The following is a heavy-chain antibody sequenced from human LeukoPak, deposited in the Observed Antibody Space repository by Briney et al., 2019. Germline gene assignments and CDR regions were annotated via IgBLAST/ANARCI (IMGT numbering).Heavy chain of an antibody. Sequence: GGSLRLSCTASGFTFGDYAMSWIRQAPGKGLECVGFIRSKAYGETADYAASVKGRFTISRDDSKAIAYLQMNSLKTEDTAVYHCTRDRGAYSLYDYWGQGTLVTVSS. V-gene: IGHV3-49*03. CDR3: TRDRGAYSLYDY. CDR2: IRSKAYGETA. J-gene: IGHJ4*02. CDR1: GFTFGDYA. D-gene: IGHD4-4*01.